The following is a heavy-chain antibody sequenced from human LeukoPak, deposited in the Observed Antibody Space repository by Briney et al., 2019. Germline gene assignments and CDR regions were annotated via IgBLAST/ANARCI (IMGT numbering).Heavy chain of an antibody. V-gene: IGHV3-30-3*01. D-gene: IGHD2-21*01. CDR2: ISYDGSNK. CDR3: ARGSIPYYYYYGMDV. J-gene: IGHJ6*02. CDR1: GFTFSSHA. Sequence: GGSLRLSCAASGFTFSSHAMHWVRQAPGKGLEWVAVISYDGSNKYYADSVKGRFTISRDNSKNTLYLQMNSLRAEDTAVYYCARGSIPYYYYYGMDVWGQGTTVTVSS.